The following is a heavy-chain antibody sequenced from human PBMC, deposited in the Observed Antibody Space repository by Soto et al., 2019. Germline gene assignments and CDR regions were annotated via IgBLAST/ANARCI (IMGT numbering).Heavy chain of an antibody. D-gene: IGHD3-3*01. CDR3: SRRPFWSGYYYFDY. V-gene: IGHV4-31*03. J-gene: IGHJ4*02. CDR2: IYYGGST. CDR1: GGSISSGGYY. Sequence: QVQLQESGPGLVRPSQTLSLTCTVSGGSISSGGYYWNWIRQHPGKGLEWIACIYYGGSTYYNPSLKSRVTISVDTSKNQVSLKLSCVTAADTAVYYCSRRPFWSGYYYFDYWGQGTLVTVSS.